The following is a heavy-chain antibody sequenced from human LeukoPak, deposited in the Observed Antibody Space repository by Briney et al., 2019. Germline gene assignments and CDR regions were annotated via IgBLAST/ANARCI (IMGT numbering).Heavy chain of an antibody. D-gene: IGHD2-15*01. CDR3: ARDSDVHCSGGSCTIFDY. V-gene: IGHV3-9*01. J-gene: IGHJ4*02. CDR1: GFTFDDYA. CDR2: ISWNSGSI. Sequence: GGSLRLSCAASGFTFDDYAMHWVRQAPGKGLEWVSGISWNSGSIGYADSVKGRFTISRDNAKNSLYLQMNSLRAEDTAIYYCARDSDVHCSGGSCTIFDYWGQGTLVTVSS.